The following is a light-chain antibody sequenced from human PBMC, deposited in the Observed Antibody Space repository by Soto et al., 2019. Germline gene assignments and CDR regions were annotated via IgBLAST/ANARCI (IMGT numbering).Light chain of an antibody. V-gene: IGKV2-28*01. J-gene: IGKJ1*01. Sequence: DIVVTQSPLSLPVTPGEPASISYRSSQSVLHSNGYNYLDWYLQKPGQSPQLLIYSGSNRASGVPDRFSGSGSGTDFTLKISRVEAEDVGVYYCMQTLQTPRTFGQGTKVEIK. CDR1: QSVLHSNGYNY. CDR2: SGS. CDR3: MQTLQTPRT.